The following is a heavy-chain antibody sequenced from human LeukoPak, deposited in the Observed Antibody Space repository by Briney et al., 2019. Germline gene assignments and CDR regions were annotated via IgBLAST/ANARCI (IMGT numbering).Heavy chain of an antibody. CDR1: GFTFSSYA. Sequence: GGSLRLSCAASGFTFSSYAMSWVHQAPGKGLEWVSYISSSSSTIYYADSVKDRFTISRDNAKNSLYLQMNSLRDEDTAVYYCARDVLLWFRELLPFDYWGQGTLVTVSS. V-gene: IGHV3-48*02. J-gene: IGHJ4*02. D-gene: IGHD3-10*01. CDR2: ISSSSSTI. CDR3: ARDVLLWFRELLPFDY.